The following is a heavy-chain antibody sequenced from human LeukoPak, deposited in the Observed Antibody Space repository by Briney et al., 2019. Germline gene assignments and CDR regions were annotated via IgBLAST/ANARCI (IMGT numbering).Heavy chain of an antibody. Sequence: GGSLKLSCAASGFTFSTYAMHWVRQAPGKGLEYVSAISSDGDSTYYANSVKGRFTISRDNSKNTLYLQMGSLRAEDMAVYYCARSEQQDFGDYEFDYWGQGTLVTVSS. J-gene: IGHJ4*02. CDR1: GFTFSTYA. CDR2: ISSDGDST. V-gene: IGHV3-64*01. CDR3: ARSEQQDFGDYEFDY. D-gene: IGHD4-17*01.